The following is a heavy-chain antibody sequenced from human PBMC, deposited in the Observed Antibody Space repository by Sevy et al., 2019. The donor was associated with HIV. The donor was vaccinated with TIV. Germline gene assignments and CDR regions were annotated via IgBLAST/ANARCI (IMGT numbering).Heavy chain of an antibody. CDR1: GFTFSSYA. J-gene: IGHJ6*02. CDR2: ISYDGSNK. V-gene: IGHV3-30-3*01. Sequence: GGSLRLSCAASGFTFSSYAMHWVRQAPGKGLEWVAVISYDGSNKYYADSVKGRFTISRDNSKNTLYLQMNSLRAEDTAVYYCARERSGWVRGAAGMDVWGQGTTVTVSS. D-gene: IGHD3-10*01. CDR3: ARERSGWVRGAAGMDV.